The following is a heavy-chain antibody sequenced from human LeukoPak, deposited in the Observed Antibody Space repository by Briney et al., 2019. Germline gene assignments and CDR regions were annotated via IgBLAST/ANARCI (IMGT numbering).Heavy chain of an antibody. CDR3: ARDGVIVGALLHFDY. CDR1: GGSISSYY. V-gene: IGHV4-4*07. D-gene: IGHD1-26*01. J-gene: IGHJ4*02. CDR2: IYTSGST. Sequence: PSETLSLTCTVSGGSISSYYWSWIRQPAGKGLEWIGRIYTSGSTNYNPSLKSRVTMSVDTSKNQFSLKLSSVTAADTAVYYCARDGVIVGALLHFDYWGQGTLVTVSS.